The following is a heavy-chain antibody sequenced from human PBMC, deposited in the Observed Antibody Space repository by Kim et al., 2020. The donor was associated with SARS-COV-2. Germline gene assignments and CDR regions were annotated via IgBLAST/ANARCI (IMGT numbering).Heavy chain of an antibody. J-gene: IGHJ4*02. D-gene: IGHD2-8*01. CDR2: ISSSGSYT. CDR1: GFTISSYV. Sequence: GGSLRLSCAPSGFTISSYVMGWVRQAPGKGLEWVSSISSSGSYTYYAGSVKGRFTISRDNSKNTLYLQMNSLRAEDTAVYYCARDLFNGYWGQGTLVTVS. CDR3: ARDLFNGY. V-gene: IGHV3-23*01.